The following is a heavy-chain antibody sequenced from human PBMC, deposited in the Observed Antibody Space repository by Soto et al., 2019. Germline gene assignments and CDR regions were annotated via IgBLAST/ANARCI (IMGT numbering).Heavy chain of an antibody. Sequence: SVKVSCKASGFPFPSSAVQWVRQARGQRLEWIGWIVVGSGNTNYAQKFQERVTTTRDMSTSTAYMELSSLRSEDTAVYYCAADSSPHYYGMDVWGQGTTVTVSS. CDR3: AADSSPHYYGMDV. V-gene: IGHV1-58*01. CDR1: GFPFPSSA. J-gene: IGHJ6*02. CDR2: IVVGSGNT.